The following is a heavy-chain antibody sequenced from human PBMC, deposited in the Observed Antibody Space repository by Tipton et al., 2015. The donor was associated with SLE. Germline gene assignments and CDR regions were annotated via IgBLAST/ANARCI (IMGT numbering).Heavy chain of an antibody. D-gene: IGHD3-16*01. CDR1: GGSINSFY. CDR2: IDTSGST. V-gene: IGHV4-4*08. Sequence: TLSLTCSVSGGSINSFYWSWIRQSPGKGLEWIGFIDTSGSTFYNPSLKSRVTIFVDRSTKLISLRLSSVSAADTAVYYCASGPPYTSSYGGGYFDNWGQGTRVTVSS. CDR3: ASGPPYTSSYGGGYFDN. J-gene: IGHJ4*01.